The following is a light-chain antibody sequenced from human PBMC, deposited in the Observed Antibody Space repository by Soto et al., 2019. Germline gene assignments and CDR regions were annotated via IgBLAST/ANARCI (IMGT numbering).Light chain of an antibody. CDR2: EAS. V-gene: IGKV1-27*01. J-gene: IGKJ3*01. Sequence: DIQMTQSPSSLSASVGDRVTITCRASQGISNYLAWYQQKPGKLPKLLIYEASTLQSGVPSRFSGSGFGTDFTLPICSLEPEDVAAYYFHKYIRAPLTFGPGTKVDIK. CDR1: QGISNY. CDR3: HKYIRAPLT.